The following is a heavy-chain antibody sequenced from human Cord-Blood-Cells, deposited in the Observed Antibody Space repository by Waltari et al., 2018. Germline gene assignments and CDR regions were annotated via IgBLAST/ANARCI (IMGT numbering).Heavy chain of an antibody. CDR3: ARRYCSSTSCYWYFDL. J-gene: IGHJ2*01. V-gene: IGHV4-39*01. D-gene: IGHD2-2*01. CDR2: IYYSGIT. CDR1: GGSISSSSYY. Sequence: QLQLQESGPGLVKPSETLSLTCPVSGGSISSSSYYWGWIRQPPGKGLEWIGSIYYSGITYYIPSLKSRVTISVDTSKNQFSLKLSSVTAADTAVYYCARRYCSSTSCYWYFDLWGRGTLVTVSS.